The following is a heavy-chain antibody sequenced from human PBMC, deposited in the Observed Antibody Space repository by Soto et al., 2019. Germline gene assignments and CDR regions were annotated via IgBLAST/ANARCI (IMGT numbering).Heavy chain of an antibody. CDR3: ARDPTIFGVVISGMDV. V-gene: IGHV1-18*04. J-gene: IGHJ6*02. CDR1: GYTFTSYG. Sequence: QVQLVQSGAEVKKPGASVKVSCKASGYTFTSYGISWVRQAPGQGLGWMGWISAYNGNTNYAQKLQGRVTMTTDTSTSTAYMELRSLRSDDTAVYYCARDPTIFGVVISGMDVWGQGNTVTVSS. CDR2: ISAYNGNT. D-gene: IGHD3-3*01.